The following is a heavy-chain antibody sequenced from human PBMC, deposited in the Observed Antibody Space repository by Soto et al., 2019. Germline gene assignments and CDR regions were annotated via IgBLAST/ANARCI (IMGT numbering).Heavy chain of an antibody. Sequence: GGSLRLSCAASGFTFSTYSMNWVRQAPGKGLEWVSSISSSSSYIYYADSVKGRFTISRDNSKNTLYLQMNSLRAEDTAVYYCALPLDYPYGMEVWGQGTTVTVSS. CDR3: ALPLDYPYGMEV. J-gene: IGHJ6*02. CDR1: GFTFSTYS. V-gene: IGHV3-21*01. CDR2: ISSSSSYI.